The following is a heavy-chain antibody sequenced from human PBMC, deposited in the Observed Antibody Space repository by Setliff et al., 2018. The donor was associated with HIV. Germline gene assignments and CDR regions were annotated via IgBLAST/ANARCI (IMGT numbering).Heavy chain of an antibody. CDR2: IYYSGST. Sequence: SSETLSLTCTVSGGSISSSNNYWGWIRQPPGKGLEWIGSIYYSGSTHYNPSLKSRVTMSVYTSKNQFSLKLNSVTAAAMAWYYGARQQTALFVDYWGQGTLVTVSS. D-gene: IGHD2-21*02. CDR1: GGSISSSNNY. V-gene: IGHV4-39*01. J-gene: IGHJ4*02. CDR3: ARQQTALFVDY.